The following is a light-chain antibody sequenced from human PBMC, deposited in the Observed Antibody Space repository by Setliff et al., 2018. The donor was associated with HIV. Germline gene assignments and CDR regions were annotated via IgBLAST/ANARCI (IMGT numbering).Light chain of an antibody. CDR1: SSNIGAGHD. J-gene: IGLJ1*01. V-gene: IGLV1-40*01. CDR3: QSYDSSLSGCV. Sequence: QSVLTQPPSVSGAPGQRVTISCTGSSSNIGAGHDVHWYQQLPGTAPKLPIYDNTNRPSGVPDRFSGSKSGTSASLAITGLQADDEADYYCQSYDSSLSGCVFGTGTNVTVL. CDR2: DNT.